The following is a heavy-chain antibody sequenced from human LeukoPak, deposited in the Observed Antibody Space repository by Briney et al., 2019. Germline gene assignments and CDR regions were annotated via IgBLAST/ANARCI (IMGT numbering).Heavy chain of an antibody. CDR1: GYTFTGYY. Sequence: ASVKVSCKASGYTFTGYYMHWVRQAPGQGLEWMGWINPNSGGTNYAQKFQGWVTMTRDTSISTAYMELSRLGSDDTAVYYCARSYYYGSGSYSYYFDYWGQGTLVTVSS. CDR3: ARSYYYGSGSYSYYFDY. J-gene: IGHJ4*02. CDR2: INPNSGGT. V-gene: IGHV1-2*04. D-gene: IGHD3-10*01.